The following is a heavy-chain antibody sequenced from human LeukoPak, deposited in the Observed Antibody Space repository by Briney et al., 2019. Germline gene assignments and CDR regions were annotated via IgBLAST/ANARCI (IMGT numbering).Heavy chain of an antibody. CDR3: ARAGISAYYYYMDV. D-gene: IGHD6-25*01. Sequence: ASVKVSCKASGYTFTSYGISWVRQASGQGLEWMGWISAYNGNTNYAQKLQGRVTMTTDASTSTAYMELRSLRSDDTAVYYCARAGISAYYYYMDVWGKGTTVTVSS. V-gene: IGHV1-18*01. J-gene: IGHJ6*03. CDR2: ISAYNGNT. CDR1: GYTFTSYG.